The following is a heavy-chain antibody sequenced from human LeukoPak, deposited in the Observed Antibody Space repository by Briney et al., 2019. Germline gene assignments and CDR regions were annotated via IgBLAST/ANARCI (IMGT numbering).Heavy chain of an antibody. CDR1: GFTFNFFS. D-gene: IGHD3-10*01. Sequence: GGSLRLSCAASGFTFNFFSMYWVHQSPGKGLEWVAVISYDATNEYYADSVKGRFTISRDDSKSTLYLQMNSLRAEDTAVYYCVRDFASGSYYNLFDYWGQGTLVTVSS. V-gene: IGHV3-30*04. J-gene: IGHJ4*02. CDR3: VRDFASGSYYNLFDY. CDR2: ISYDATNE.